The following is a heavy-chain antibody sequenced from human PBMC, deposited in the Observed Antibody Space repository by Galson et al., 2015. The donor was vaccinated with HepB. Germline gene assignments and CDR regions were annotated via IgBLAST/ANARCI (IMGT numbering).Heavy chain of an antibody. CDR3: AHRLNVVSGGGTLPSWFDP. V-gene: IGHV2-5*02. CDR1: GFSLSTNGVA. Sequence: PALVKPTQTLTLTCTFSGFSLSTNGVAVGWIRQPPGKALEWLALIYWDDDKRYSPSLKSRLTVTKDTSKNQVVLTMTNMDPMDTATYYCAHRLNVVSGGGTLPSWFDPWGQGTLVIVSS. D-gene: IGHD2-8*01. CDR2: IYWDDDK. J-gene: IGHJ5*02.